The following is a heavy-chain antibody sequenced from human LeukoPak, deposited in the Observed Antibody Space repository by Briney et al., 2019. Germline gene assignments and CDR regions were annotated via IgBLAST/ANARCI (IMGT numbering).Heavy chain of an antibody. Sequence: GGSLRHSCAASGFTFSSYAMHWVRQAPGKGLEWVAVISYDGSNKYYADSVKGRFTISRDNSKNTLYLQMNSLRAEDTAVYYCARSGRWSGYVSDPDNWFDPWGQGTLVTVSS. CDR3: ARSGRWSGYVSDPDNWFDP. J-gene: IGHJ5*02. CDR1: GFTFSSYA. D-gene: IGHD3-3*01. CDR2: ISYDGSNK. V-gene: IGHV3-30-3*01.